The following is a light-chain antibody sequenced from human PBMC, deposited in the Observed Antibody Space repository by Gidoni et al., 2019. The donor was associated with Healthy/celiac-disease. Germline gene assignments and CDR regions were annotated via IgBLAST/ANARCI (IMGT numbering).Light chain of an antibody. CDR2: DDR. Sequence: SYVLTQPPSVSVAPGQTARITCGGNNIGSKSVHWYQQKPGQAPVLVVYDDRARPSWIPERFSGSNSGNTATLTISRVEAGDEADYYCQVWDSSSDHWVFGGGTKLTVL. CDR3: QVWDSSSDHWV. V-gene: IGLV3-21*02. CDR1: NIGSKS. J-gene: IGLJ3*02.